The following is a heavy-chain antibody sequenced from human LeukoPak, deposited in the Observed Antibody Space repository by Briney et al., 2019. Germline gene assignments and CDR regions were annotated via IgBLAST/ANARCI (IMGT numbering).Heavy chain of an antibody. CDR2: IYSGGST. CDR3: AELGMTMIGGV. Sequence: GGSLRLSCAASEFSVGSNYMTWVRQAPGKGLEWVSLIYSGGSTYYADSVKGRFTISRDNSKNKLYLQMNSLRAEDTAVYYCAELGMTMIGGVWGKGTTVTISS. V-gene: IGHV3-66*01. CDR1: EFSVGSNY. J-gene: IGHJ6*04. D-gene: IGHD3-10*02.